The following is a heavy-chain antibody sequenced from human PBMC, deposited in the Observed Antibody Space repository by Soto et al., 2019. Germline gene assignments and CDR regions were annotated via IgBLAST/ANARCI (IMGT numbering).Heavy chain of an antibody. CDR1: GFTFSSYA. CDR3: ARAPRGMVSSSQAVFDY. J-gene: IGHJ4*02. V-gene: IGHV3-30-3*01. Sequence: PGGSLRLSCAASGFTFSSYAMHWVRQAPGKGLEWVAVISYDGSNKYYADSVKGRFTISRDNSKNTLYLQMNSLRAEDTAVYYCARAPRGMVSSSQAVFDYWGQGTLVTVSS. D-gene: IGHD6-13*01. CDR2: ISYDGSNK.